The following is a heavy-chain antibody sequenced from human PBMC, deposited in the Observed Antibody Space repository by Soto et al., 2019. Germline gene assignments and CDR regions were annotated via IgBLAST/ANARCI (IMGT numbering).Heavy chain of an antibody. V-gene: IGHV1-46*03. D-gene: IGHD3-10*01. Sequence: QVQLVQSGAEVKKPGASVKVSCKASGYTFTSYYMHWVQQAPGQGLEWMGIINPSGGSTSYAQKFQGRVTMTRDTSTSTVYMELSSLRSEDTAVYYCARDREGVHEHSYYYYMDVWGKGTTVTVSS. CDR2: INPSGGST. J-gene: IGHJ6*03. CDR3: ARDREGVHEHSYYYYMDV. CDR1: GYTFTSYY.